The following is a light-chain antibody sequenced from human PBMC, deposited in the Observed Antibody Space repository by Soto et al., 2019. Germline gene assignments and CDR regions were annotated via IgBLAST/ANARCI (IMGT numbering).Light chain of an antibody. V-gene: IGKV1-39*01. CDR1: QSISSY. J-gene: IGKJ4*01. CDR2: AAS. CDR3: QQTRSYPST. Sequence: DIQMTQSASSLSASVGDRVTTTRRASQSISSYLNWYKQTPGKAPKLLSYAASSLQSGVPSRFRGSGSGTDFTLTISSLQAEDFETYYCQQTRSYPSTFGGGTKVDIK.